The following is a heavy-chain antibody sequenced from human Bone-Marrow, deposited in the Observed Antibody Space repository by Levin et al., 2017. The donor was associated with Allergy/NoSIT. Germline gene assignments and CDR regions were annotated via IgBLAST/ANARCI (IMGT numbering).Heavy chain of an antibody. CDR1: GFTFTDFG. V-gene: IGHV3-23*01. Sequence: GGSLRLSCAASGFTFTDFGMTWVRRAPGKGLEWVAGISGTGDKTYYAGSVRGRFTISRDDSKNTLYLQMDRLTADDAAVYYCAKDRLAFRWTAQALDFWGQGTQVTVSS. CDR3: AKDRLAFRWTAQALDF. CDR2: ISGTGDKT. D-gene: IGHD3/OR15-3a*01. J-gene: IGHJ4*02.